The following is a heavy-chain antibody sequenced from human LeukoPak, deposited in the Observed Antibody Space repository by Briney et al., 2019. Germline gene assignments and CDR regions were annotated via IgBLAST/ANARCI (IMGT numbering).Heavy chain of an antibody. J-gene: IGHJ6*02. CDR3: AIGYDYVWGSYRHYYYYYYGMDV. D-gene: IGHD3-16*02. Sequence: ASVKVSCKASGYTFTSYDINWVRQATGQGLEWMGWMNPNSGNTGYAQKFQGRVTMTRNTSISTAYMELSSLRPEDTAVYYCAIGYDYVWGSYRHYYYYYYGMDVWGQGTTVTVSS. CDR2: MNPNSGNT. V-gene: IGHV1-8*01. CDR1: GYTFTSYD.